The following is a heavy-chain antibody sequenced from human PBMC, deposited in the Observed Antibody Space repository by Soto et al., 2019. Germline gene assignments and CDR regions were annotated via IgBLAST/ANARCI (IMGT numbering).Heavy chain of an antibody. D-gene: IGHD2-21*01. CDR3: ATLNCAAPFYYYYGMDV. J-gene: IGHJ6*02. CDR2: IYYSGST. CDR1: GGSISSGGYY. Sequence: PSETLSLTCTVSGGSISSGGYYWSWIRQHPGKGLEWIGYIYYSGSTYYNPSLKSRVTISVDTSKNQFSLKLSSVTAADTAVYYCATLNCAAPFYYYYGMDVWGQGTTVTVSS. V-gene: IGHV4-31*03.